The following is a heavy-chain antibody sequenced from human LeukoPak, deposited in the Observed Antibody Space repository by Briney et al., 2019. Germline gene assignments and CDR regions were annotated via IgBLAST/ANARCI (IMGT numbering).Heavy chain of an antibody. V-gene: IGHV3-21*06. CDR3: ARLQSSGFDY. Sequence: AGGSLRLSCAASGFTFSSYTMNWVRQAPGKGLEWVSSISSSSSYIYYADSVKGRFTISRDNAKNSLYLQMNSLRAEDTAVYYCARLQSSGFDYWGQGTLVTVSS. CDR2: ISSSSSYI. CDR1: GFTFSSYT. D-gene: IGHD6-19*01. J-gene: IGHJ4*02.